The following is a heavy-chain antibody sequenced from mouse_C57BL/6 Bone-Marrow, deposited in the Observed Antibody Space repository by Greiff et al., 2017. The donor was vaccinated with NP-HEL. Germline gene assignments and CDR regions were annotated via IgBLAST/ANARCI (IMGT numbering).Heavy chain of an antibody. V-gene: IGHV1-18*01. Sequence: EVQLQQSGPELVKPGASVKIPCKASGYTFTDYNMDWVKQSHGKSLEWIGDIDPNNGGTIYNQKFKGKATLTVDKSSSTAYMELRSLTSEDTAVYYCARGRLRRGLYYFDYWGQGTTLTVSS. D-gene: IGHD2-4*01. J-gene: IGHJ2*01. CDR2: IDPNNGGT. CDR1: GYTFTDYN. CDR3: ARGRLRRGLYYFDY.